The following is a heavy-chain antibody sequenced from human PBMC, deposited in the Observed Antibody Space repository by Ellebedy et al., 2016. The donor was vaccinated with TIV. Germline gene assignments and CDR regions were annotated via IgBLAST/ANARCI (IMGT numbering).Heavy chain of an antibody. J-gene: IGHJ1*01. Sequence: SVKVFCXASGGTFSSYAISWVRQAPGQGLEWMGGIIPIFGTANYAQKFQGRVTITADESTSTAYMELSSLRSEDTAVYYCAIGYSGYDLAEYFQHWGQGTLVTVSS. CDR2: IIPIFGTA. CDR1: GGTFSSYA. CDR3: AIGYSGYDLAEYFQH. D-gene: IGHD5-12*01. V-gene: IGHV1-69*13.